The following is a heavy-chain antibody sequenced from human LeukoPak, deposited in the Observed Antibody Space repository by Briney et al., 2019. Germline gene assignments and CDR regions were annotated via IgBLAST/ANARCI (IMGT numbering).Heavy chain of an antibody. CDR1: GGTFSSYA. V-gene: IGHV1-69*04. CDR3: ARDRYSSGWTDYYYYYGMDV. D-gene: IGHD6-19*01. J-gene: IGHJ6*02. Sequence: SVKVSCKASGGTFSSYAISWVRQAPGQGLEWMGRIIPILGIANYAQKFQGRVTITADKSTSTAYMELSSLRSENTAVYYCARDRYSSGWTDYYYYYGMDVWGQGTTVTVSS. CDR2: IIPILGIA.